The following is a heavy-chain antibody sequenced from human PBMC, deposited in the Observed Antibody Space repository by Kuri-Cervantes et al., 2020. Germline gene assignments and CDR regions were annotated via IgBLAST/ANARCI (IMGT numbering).Heavy chain of an antibody. CDR1: GFTFTNAW. J-gene: IGHJ6*02. Sequence: GGSLRLSCVASGFTFTNAWMSWVRQAPGKGLQWVSSISSSSSYIYYADSVKGRFTISRDNAKNSLYLQMNSLRAEDTAVYYCARDQGDEGSTTYYYYGMDVWGQGTTVTVSS. CDR2: ISSSSSYI. D-gene: IGHD6-13*01. V-gene: IGHV3-21*01. CDR3: ARDQGDEGSTTYYYYGMDV.